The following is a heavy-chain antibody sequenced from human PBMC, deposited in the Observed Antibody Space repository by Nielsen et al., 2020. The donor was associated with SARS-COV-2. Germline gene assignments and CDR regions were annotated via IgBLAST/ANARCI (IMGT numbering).Heavy chain of an antibody. D-gene: IGHD3-10*01. CDR3: ARGAGLWFGELLDY. J-gene: IGHJ4*01. V-gene: IGHV7-4-1*02. Sequence: WVRQAPGQGLEWMGWINTNTGNPTYAQGFTGRFVFSLDTSVSTTYLQISSLEAEDTAVYYCARGAGLWFGELLDYWGQGTLVTSPQ. CDR2: INTNTGNP.